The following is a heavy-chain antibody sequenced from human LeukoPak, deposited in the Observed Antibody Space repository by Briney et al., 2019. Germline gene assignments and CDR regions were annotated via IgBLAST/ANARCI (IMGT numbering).Heavy chain of an antibody. CDR1: GFTFSSYE. D-gene: IGHD3-16*02. CDR2: ISSSGSTI. Sequence: GGSLRLSCAASGFTFSSYEMNWVRQAPGKGLEWVSYISSSGSTIYYADSVKGRFTISRDNAKNSLYLQMNSLRAEDTAVYYCARDKGPERYYDYVWGSYRPYYFDYWGQGTLVTVSS. V-gene: IGHV3-48*03. CDR3: ARDKGPERYYDYVWGSYRPYYFDY. J-gene: IGHJ4*02.